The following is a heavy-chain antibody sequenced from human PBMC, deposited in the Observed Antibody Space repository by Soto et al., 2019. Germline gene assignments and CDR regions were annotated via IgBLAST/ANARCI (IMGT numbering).Heavy chain of an antibody. CDR1: GGSISSYY. Sequence: SETLSLTCTVSGGSISSYYWSWIRQPPGKGLEWIGYIYYSGSTNYNPSLKSRVTISVDTSKNQFSLKLSSVTAADTAVYYCARVPFGITIFGVVPGGYYGMDVWGQGTTVTVSS. J-gene: IGHJ6*02. D-gene: IGHD3-3*01. CDR2: IYYSGST. CDR3: ARVPFGITIFGVVPGGYYGMDV. V-gene: IGHV4-59*01.